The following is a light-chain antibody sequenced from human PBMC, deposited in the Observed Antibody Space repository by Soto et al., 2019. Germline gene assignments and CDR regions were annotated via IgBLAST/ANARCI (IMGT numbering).Light chain of an antibody. Sequence: QSALTQPASVSGSPGQSITISCTGTSTDVGGYKYVSWYQQHPGTAPKLMIFEVNGRPSGVSDRFSGSKSGNTASLTISGLQPEDEADYDCSSFSSSSTPYVVGTGTKLTVL. CDR1: STDVGGYKY. J-gene: IGLJ1*01. CDR2: EVN. V-gene: IGLV2-14*01. CDR3: SSFSSSSTPYV.